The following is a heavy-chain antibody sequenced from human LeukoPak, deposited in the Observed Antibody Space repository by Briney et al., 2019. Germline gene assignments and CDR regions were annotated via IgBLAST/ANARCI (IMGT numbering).Heavy chain of an antibody. J-gene: IGHJ5*02. CDR1: GCSFSSYA. CDR2: IIPILGIA. V-gene: IGHV1-69*04. CDR3: ASDAVVVTARVYWFDP. D-gene: IGHD2-21*02. Sequence: SVKVSCKASGCSFSSYAISWVAQAPGQGLEWMGRIIPILGIANYAQKFQGRVTITADKSTSTAYMELSSLRSEDTVVYYCASDAVVVTARVYWFDPWGQGTLVTVSS.